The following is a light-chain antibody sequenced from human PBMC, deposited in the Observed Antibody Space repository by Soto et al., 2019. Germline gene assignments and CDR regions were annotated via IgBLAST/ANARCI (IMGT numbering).Light chain of an antibody. Sequence: DIQMTQSPSSLSASVGDRVTITCRASQSISSYLNWYQQKPGKAPKLLIYAASSLQSGVPSRFSGSGSGTEFTLTISSLQSEDFAVYYCQQYNNWPPLTFGGGTKLEIK. CDR2: AAS. CDR3: QQYNNWPPLT. CDR1: QSISSY. V-gene: IGKV1-39*01. J-gene: IGKJ4*01.